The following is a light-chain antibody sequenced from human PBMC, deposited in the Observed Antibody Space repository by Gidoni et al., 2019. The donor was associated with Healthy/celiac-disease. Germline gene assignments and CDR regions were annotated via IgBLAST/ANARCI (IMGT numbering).Light chain of an antibody. CDR2: AAS. Sequence: DIQLTQSPSFLYASVGDRVTITCRASQCISSYLAWYQQKPGKAPKLLIYAASTLQSGVPSRFSCSGSGTEFTLTISSLQPEDFATYYCQQLNSYPPTFGGWTKVEIK. V-gene: IGKV1-9*01. CDR1: QCISSY. CDR3: QQLNSYPPT. J-gene: IGKJ4*01.